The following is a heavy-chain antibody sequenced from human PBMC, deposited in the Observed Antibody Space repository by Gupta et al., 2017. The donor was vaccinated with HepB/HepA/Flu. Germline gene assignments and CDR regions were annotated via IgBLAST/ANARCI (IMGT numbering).Heavy chain of an antibody. J-gene: IGHJ3*02. CDR2: IKSKSSGGTT. CDR3: TTEIGFIVVKGAFDI. D-gene: IGHD3-22*01. Sequence: GGLVMPGGSFRLSCVASGLRFSNVWMTWVRQAPGKGLEWVGRIKSKSSGGTTDYAAPVKGRFTISRDDSKNTLYLQMNSLKTEDTAVYYCTTEIGFIVVKGAFDIWGQGTMVTVSS. V-gene: IGHV3-15*01. CDR1: GLRFSNVW.